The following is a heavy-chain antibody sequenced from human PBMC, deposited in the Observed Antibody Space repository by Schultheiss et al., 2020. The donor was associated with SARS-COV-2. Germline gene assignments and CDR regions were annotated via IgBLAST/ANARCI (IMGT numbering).Heavy chain of an antibody. D-gene: IGHD3-10*01. CDR3: ARERVGITMVRVGAFDI. J-gene: IGHJ3*02. CDR2: ISYDGSNK. Sequence: GGSLRLSCAASGFTFSSYAMHWVRQAPGKGLEWVAVISYDGSNKYYADSVKGRFTISRDNSKNTLYLQMNSLRAEDTAVYYCARERVGITMVRVGAFDIWGQGTMVTVSS. CDR1: GFTFSSYA. V-gene: IGHV3-30*01.